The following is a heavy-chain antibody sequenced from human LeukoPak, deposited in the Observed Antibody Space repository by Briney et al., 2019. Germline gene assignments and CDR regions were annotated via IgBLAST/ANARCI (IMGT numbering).Heavy chain of an antibody. D-gene: IGHD3-10*01. J-gene: IGHJ6*03. CDR1: GYSISSGYS. CDR3: AGSMVRGVRAYYYMDV. V-gene: IGHV4-30-4*07. CDR2: IYYSGST. Sequence: SETLSLTCTVSGYSISSGYSWSWIRQPPGKGLEWIGYIYYSGSTYYNPSLKSRVTISVDTSKNQFSLKLSSVTAADTAVYYCAGSMVRGVRAYYYMDVWGKGTTVTVSS.